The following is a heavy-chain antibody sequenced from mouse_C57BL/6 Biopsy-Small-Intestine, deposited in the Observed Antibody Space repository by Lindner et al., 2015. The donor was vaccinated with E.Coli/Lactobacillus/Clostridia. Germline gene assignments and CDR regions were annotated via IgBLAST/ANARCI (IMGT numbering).Heavy chain of an antibody. CDR1: GFNIKGYY. V-gene: IGHV14-1*01. CDR3: TTDYYGSSYNDY. Sequence: VQLQESGAELVRPGASVKLSCTASGFNIKGYYMHWVKQRPEQGLEWIGRIDPEDGDTEYAPKFQGKATMTADTSSNTAYLQLSSLTSEDTAVYYCTTDYYGSSYNDYWGQGTTLTVSS. J-gene: IGHJ2*01. CDR2: IDPEDGDT. D-gene: IGHD1-1*01.